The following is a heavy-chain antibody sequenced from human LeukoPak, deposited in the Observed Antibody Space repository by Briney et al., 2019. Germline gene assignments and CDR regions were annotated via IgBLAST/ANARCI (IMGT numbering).Heavy chain of an antibody. D-gene: IGHD2-21*02. CDR3: EIYFILGTVEYPDNWFDP. Sequence: GGSLRLSCAASGLTFSSYAMSWVRQAPGKGLEWVSAISGSGGSTYYADSVKGRFTISRDNSKNTLYLQMNSLRADHTDVYYVEIYFILGTVEYPDNWFDPWGQGTLVTVSS. CDR2: ISGSGGST. J-gene: IGHJ5*02. CDR1: GLTFSSYA. V-gene: IGHV3-23*01.